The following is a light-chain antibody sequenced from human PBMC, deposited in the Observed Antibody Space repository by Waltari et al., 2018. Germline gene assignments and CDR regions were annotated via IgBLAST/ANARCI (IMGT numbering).Light chain of an antibody. CDR1: QDISSY. Sequence: DVQMTQSPSSLSASVGDRVTITCRASQDISSYLGWYQQKPGQAPKSLIYAASTLQSGVPSKFSGSGSGTDFTLTISSLQPEDFATYYCQQYKIYPITFGQG. V-gene: IGKV1-16*02. J-gene: IGKJ5*01. CDR3: QQYKIYPIT. CDR2: AAS.